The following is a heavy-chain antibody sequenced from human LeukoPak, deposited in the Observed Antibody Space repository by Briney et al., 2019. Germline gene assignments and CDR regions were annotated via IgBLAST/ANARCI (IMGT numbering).Heavy chain of an antibody. CDR3: ASWERANYYDMDV. D-gene: IGHD1-1*01. CDR2: IIPILGIA. J-gene: IGHJ6*02. CDR1: GGTFSSYA. V-gene: IGHV1-69*04. Sequence: SVKVSCTASGGTFSSYAISWVRQAPGQGLEWMGRIIPILGIANYAQKFQGRVTITADKSTSTAYMELSSLRSEDTAVYYCASWERANYYDMDVWGQGTTVTVSS.